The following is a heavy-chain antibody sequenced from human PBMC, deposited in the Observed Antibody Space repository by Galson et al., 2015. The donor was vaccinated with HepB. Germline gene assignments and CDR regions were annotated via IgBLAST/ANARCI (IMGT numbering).Heavy chain of an antibody. Sequence: PALVKPTQTLTLTCTFSGFSLSTSGMCVSWIRQPPGKALEWLARIDWDDDKYYSTSLKTRLTISKDTSKNQVVLTMTNMDPVDTATYYCARALLRSSTSADDQLQTLYDYWGQGTLVTVSS. D-gene: IGHD2-2*01. CDR3: ARALLRSSTSADDQLQTLYDY. CDR1: GFSLSTSGMC. CDR2: IDWDDDK. V-gene: IGHV2-70*11. J-gene: IGHJ4*02.